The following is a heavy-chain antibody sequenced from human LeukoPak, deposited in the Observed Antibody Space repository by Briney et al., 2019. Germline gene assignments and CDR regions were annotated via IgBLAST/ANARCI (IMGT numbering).Heavy chain of an antibody. CDR1: GFTFSSYG. Sequence: GGSLRLSCAASGFTFSSYGMHWVRQAPGKGLEWVAFIRNDGSNKYYADSVKGRFTISRDNSKNTLFLQMNSLRAEDTAVYYCAKGGYKYDSSGHNYFDYWGQGTLVTVSS. J-gene: IGHJ4*02. D-gene: IGHD3-22*01. V-gene: IGHV3-30*02. CDR2: IRNDGSNK. CDR3: AKGGYKYDSSGHNYFDY.